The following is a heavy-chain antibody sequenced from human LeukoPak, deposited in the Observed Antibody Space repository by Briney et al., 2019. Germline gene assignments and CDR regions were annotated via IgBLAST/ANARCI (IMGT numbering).Heavy chain of an antibody. CDR2: LSSSSSFI. CDR1: GFTLSSYS. Sequence: GGSLRLSCEASGFTLSSYSMNWVRQAPGKGLEWVSSLSSSSSFIYYADSVKGRFTISRDNAKNSPSLQMDSLRAEDTAVYYCARDRLTSGWLTDFWGRGTLVIVSS. J-gene: IGHJ4*02. CDR3: ARDRLTSGWLTDF. V-gene: IGHV3-21*06. D-gene: IGHD6-19*01.